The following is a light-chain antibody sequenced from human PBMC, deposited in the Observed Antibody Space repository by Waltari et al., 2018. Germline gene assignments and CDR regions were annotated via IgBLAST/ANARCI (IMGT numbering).Light chain of an antibody. Sequence: QSVLTQTPSASGTPGQRVTISCSGSSPNLGSQNVSWYQQLPGTAPQLPIYKNDQRPSGVPDRFSGSKSGTSASLAISGLRSEDEADYYCATWDDRLSGWLFGGGTKLTAL. J-gene: IGLJ3*02. CDR2: KND. CDR1: SPNLGSQN. CDR3: ATWDDRLSGWL. V-gene: IGLV1-47*01.